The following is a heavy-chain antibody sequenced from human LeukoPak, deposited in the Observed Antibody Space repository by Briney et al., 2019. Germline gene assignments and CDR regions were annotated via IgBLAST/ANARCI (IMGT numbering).Heavy chain of an antibody. J-gene: IGHJ6*03. CDR3: AKEGVYYDILTGYLAYYYYYMDV. CDR2: ISGSGGST. D-gene: IGHD3-9*01. Sequence: PGGSLRLSCAASGFTFSSYAMSWVRQAPGKGLEWVSAISGSGGSTYYADSVKGRFTISRDNSKNTLYLQMNSLRAEDTAVYYCAKEGVYYDILTGYLAYYYYYMDVWGKGTTVTISS. V-gene: IGHV3-23*01. CDR1: GFTFSSYA.